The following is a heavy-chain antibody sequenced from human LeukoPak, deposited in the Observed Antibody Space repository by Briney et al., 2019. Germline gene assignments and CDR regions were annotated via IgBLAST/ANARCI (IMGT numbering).Heavy chain of an antibody. Sequence: PGGSLRLSCAASGFTFSSYAMHWVRQAPGKGLEWVAVVSFDGDNKYYADSVKDRFTISRDNAKNSLYLQMNSLRDEDTAVYYCARDQDGGYSGYDYPYYGMDVWGQGTTVTVSS. D-gene: IGHD5-12*01. CDR2: VSFDGDNK. V-gene: IGHV3-30-3*01. J-gene: IGHJ6*02. CDR3: ARDQDGGYSGYDYPYYGMDV. CDR1: GFTFSSYA.